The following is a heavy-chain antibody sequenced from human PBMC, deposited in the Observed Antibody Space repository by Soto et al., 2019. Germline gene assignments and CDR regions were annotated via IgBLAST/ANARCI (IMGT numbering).Heavy chain of an antibody. CDR2: IIPIFGTA. J-gene: IGHJ6*02. CDR1: GGTFSSYA. Sequence: QVQLVQSGAEVKKPGSSVKVSCKASGGTFSSYAISWVRQAPGQGLEWMGGIIPIFGTANYAQKFQGRVTITADESTSTAYMELSSLRSEDTAVYYCAREPPTDSTSNYYDKYYYGMDVWGQGTTVTVSS. V-gene: IGHV1-69*12. D-gene: IGHD3-22*01. CDR3: AREPPTDSTSNYYDKYYYGMDV.